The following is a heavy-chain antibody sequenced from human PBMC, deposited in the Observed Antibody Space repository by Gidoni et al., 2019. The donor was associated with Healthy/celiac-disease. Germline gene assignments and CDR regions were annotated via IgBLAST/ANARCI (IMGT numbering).Heavy chain of an antibody. CDR1: GFTFSSYA. J-gene: IGHJ4*02. V-gene: IGHV3-30*04. Sequence: QVQLVESGGGVVQPGRSLRLPCAASGFTFSSYAMHWVRQAPGKGLEWVAGISDDGSNKYYADSVKGRFTISRDNTKNTLYLQMNSLRAEDTAVYYRARGGLVVITPFDYWGQGTLVTVSS. CDR3: ARGGLVVITPFDY. D-gene: IGHD3-22*01. CDR2: ISDDGSNK.